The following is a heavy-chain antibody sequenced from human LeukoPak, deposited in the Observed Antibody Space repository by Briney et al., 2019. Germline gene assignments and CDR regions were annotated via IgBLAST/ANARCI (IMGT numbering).Heavy chain of an antibody. D-gene: IGHD4-23*01. V-gene: IGHV4-34*01. CDR3: ARRLGKGFDP. CDR1: GGSFSGYY. Sequence: SEALSLTCAVYGGSFSGYYWSWIRQPPGKGLEWIGEINHSGSTNYNPSLKSRVTISVDTSKNQFSLKLSSVTAADTAVYYCARRLGKGFDPWGQGTLVTVSS. CDR2: INHSGST. J-gene: IGHJ5*02.